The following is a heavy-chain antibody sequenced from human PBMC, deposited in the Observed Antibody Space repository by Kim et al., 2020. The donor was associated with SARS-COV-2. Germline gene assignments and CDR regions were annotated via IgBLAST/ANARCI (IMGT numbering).Heavy chain of an antibody. CDR3: ARDAGSGYIDD. CDR2: T. D-gene: IGHD2-15*01. J-gene: IGHJ4*02. Sequence: TYRSDSVGGRLTISRSKSKNTLYLQMTRLRGEDTAVYYCARDAGSGYIDDWGQGTLVTVSP. V-gene: IGHV3-53*01.